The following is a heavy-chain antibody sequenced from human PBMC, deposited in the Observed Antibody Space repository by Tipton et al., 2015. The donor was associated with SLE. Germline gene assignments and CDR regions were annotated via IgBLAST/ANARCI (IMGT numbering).Heavy chain of an antibody. CDR1: GFTLSSYA. CDR2: ISWNSGSI. Sequence: SLRLSCAASGFTLSSYAMSWVRQAPGKGLEWVSGISWNSGSIGYADSVKGRFTISRDNAKNSLYLQMNSLRAEDTAVYYCAREDLYYFDYWGQGTLVTVSS. V-gene: IGHV3-20*04. CDR3: AREDLYYFDY. J-gene: IGHJ4*02.